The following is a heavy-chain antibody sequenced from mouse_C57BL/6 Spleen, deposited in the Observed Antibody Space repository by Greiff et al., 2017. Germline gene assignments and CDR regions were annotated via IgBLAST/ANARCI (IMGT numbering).Heavy chain of an antibody. Sequence: EVQLVESGGGLVKPGGSLKLSCAASGFTFSDYGMHWVRQAPEKGLEWVAYISSGSSTIYYADTVKGRFTISRDNAKNTLFLQMTSLRSEDTAMYYCARLGGRAYWGQGTLVTVSA. D-gene: IGHD3-3*01. CDR3: ARLGGRAY. CDR2: ISSGSSTI. J-gene: IGHJ3*01. V-gene: IGHV5-17*01. CDR1: GFTFSDYG.